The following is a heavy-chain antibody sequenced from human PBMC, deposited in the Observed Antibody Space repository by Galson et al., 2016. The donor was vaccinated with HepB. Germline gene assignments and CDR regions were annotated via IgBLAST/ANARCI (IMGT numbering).Heavy chain of an antibody. CDR1: GFPFSTSA. Sequence: SLRLSCAASGFPFSTSAMHWVRQAPGKGLEWVATISHDENNGYYADSVKGRFTISRDNSKNTLHLQMNSLRPEDTAVYYCARDGLGLLIFDFWGQGTLVTVSS. CDR3: ARDGLGLLIFDF. CDR2: ISHDENNG. J-gene: IGHJ4*02. D-gene: IGHD1-26*01. V-gene: IGHV3-30-3*01.